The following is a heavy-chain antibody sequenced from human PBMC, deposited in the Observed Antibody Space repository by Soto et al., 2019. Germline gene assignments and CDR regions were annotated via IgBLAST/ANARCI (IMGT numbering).Heavy chain of an antibody. V-gene: IGHV3-7*03. CDR3: AGPWLIAAAGPGYFQH. Sequence: GGSLRLSCAASGFTFSSYWMSWVRQAPGKGLEWVANIKQDGSEKYYVDSVKGRFTISRDNAKNSLYLQMNSLRAEDTAVYYCAGPWLIAAAGPGYFQHWGQGTLVTVSS. D-gene: IGHD6-13*01. CDR2: IKQDGSEK. J-gene: IGHJ1*01. CDR1: GFTFSSYW.